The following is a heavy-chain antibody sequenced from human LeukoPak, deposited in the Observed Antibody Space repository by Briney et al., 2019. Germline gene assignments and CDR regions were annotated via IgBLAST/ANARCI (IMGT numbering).Heavy chain of an antibody. CDR3: ARHQYYYDSSGNYGWFDS. J-gene: IGHJ5*01. D-gene: IGHD3-22*01. CDR1: GFNFTAYW. CDR2: SHPINSDT. Sequence: GESLKISCKGSGFNFTAYWIAWVRQMPGKGLEWMGISHPINSDTKYSPSFQGQVTISADKSSSTAYLQWNSLKASDTAMYFCARHQYYYDSSGNYGWFDSWGQGTLVTVSS. V-gene: IGHV5-51*01.